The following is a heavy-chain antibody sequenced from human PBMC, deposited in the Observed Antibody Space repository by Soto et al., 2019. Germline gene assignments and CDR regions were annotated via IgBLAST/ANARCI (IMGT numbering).Heavy chain of an antibody. CDR1: GGSISSSSYY. CDR3: EGTTLTGVNYYYGMDV. D-gene: IGHD7-27*01. J-gene: IGHJ6*02. CDR2: IYYSGST. Sequence: SETLSLTCTVSGGSISSSSYYWGWIRQPPGKGLEWIGSIYYSGSTYYNPSLKSRVTISVDTSKNQFSLKLSSVTAADTAVYYCEGTTLTGVNYYYGMDVWGQGTTVT. V-gene: IGHV4-39*01.